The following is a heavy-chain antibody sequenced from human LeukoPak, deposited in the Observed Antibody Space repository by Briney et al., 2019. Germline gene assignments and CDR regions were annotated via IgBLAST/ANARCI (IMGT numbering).Heavy chain of an antibody. CDR1: GFTFSDNY. Sequence: GGSLRLSCAASGFTFSDNYIDWVRQAPGKGLEWVGRTRNKANGYTTEYAASVRGRSTFSRDDSKNSLYLQMNSLKTEDTAVYYCARAFDIWGQGTMVTVSS. CDR2: TRNKANGYTT. V-gene: IGHV3-72*01. CDR3: ARAFDI. J-gene: IGHJ3*02.